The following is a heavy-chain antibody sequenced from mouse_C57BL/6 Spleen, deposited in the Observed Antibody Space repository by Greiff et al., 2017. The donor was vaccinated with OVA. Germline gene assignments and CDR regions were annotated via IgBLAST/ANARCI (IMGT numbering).Heavy chain of an antibody. CDR2: LDPANGNT. CDR1: GFNIQNTY. V-gene: IGHV14-3*01. Sequence: VQLQQSVAELVRPGASVKLSCPASGFNIQNTYMHWVKQRPEKGLEWIGRLDPANGNTKYAPKFQGKATITADTSSNTAYLQLSSLTAEDTAIYYCAVGDYDRFAYWGQGTLVTVSA. CDR3: AVGDYDRFAY. D-gene: IGHD2-4*01. J-gene: IGHJ3*01.